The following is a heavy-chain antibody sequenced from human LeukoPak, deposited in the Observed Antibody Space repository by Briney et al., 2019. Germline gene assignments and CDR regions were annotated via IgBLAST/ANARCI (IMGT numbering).Heavy chain of an antibody. CDR3: ARATGYSSSPFDY. CDR1: GGSISSGGYS. D-gene: IGHD6-6*01. CDR2: ISYSGST. Sequence: SETLSLTCAVSGGSISSGGYSWSWIRQPPGKGLEWIGYISYSGSTNYNPSLKSRVTISVDTSKNQFSLKLSSVTAADTAVYYCARATGYSSSPFDYWGQGTLVAVSS. J-gene: IGHJ4*02. V-gene: IGHV4-61*08.